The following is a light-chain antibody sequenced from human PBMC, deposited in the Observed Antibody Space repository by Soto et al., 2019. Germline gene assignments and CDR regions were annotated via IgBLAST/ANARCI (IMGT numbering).Light chain of an antibody. CDR1: SSDVGGNNY. CDR3: SSYATSSGWGVV. J-gene: IGLJ2*01. V-gene: IGLV2-8*01. CDR2: DVS. Sequence: QSALTQPPSASGSPGQSVTISCTGTSSDVGGNNYVSWYQQHPGKAPKLMIYDVSTRPSGVPDRFSGSKSGNTASLTVSGLQAEDEADYYCSSYATSSGWGVVFGGGTKVTVL.